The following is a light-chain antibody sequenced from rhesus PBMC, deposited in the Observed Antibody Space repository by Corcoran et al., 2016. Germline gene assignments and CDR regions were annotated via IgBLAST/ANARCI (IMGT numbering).Light chain of an antibody. Sequence: DIQMTQSPSSLPASVGETVTITCRASQGSSNYLAWYQQKPGKAPKPLSYYATTLGSGVPSRLSGSVSGTVFTLTISNLPPENFAFCCYPLHNSYPPTFAQVAKVEI. J-gene: IGKJ1*01. CDR2: YAT. V-gene: IGKV1S3*01. CDR3: PLHNSYPPT. CDR1: QGSSNY.